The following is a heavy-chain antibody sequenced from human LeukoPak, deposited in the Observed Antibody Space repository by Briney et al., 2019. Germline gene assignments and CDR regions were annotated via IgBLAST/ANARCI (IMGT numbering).Heavy chain of an antibody. D-gene: IGHD2-8*01. CDR2: ISSNEYDT. Sequence: PGGSLRLSCSASGFTFGAYFMHWVRQAPGKGLQYVSSISSNEYDTYYADSVKGRFTISRDNSMNTLFLQMNNLRPEDTAVYYCVKDLNGTWSFDYWGQGTLVTVSS. CDR1: GFTFGAYF. J-gene: IGHJ4*02. V-gene: IGHV3-64D*06. CDR3: VKDLNGTWSFDY.